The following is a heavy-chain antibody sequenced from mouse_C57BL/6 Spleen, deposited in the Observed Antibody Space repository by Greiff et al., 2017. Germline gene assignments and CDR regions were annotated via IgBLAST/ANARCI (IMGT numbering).Heavy chain of an antibody. Sequence: VQLQESGAELMKPGASVKLSCKATGYTFTGYWIEWVKQRPGHGLEWIGEILPGSGSTNYNEKFKGKATFTADTSSNTAYRQLSSLTTEDSAIYYWARIRYLGLLRSYFDYWGQGTTLTVSS. CDR1: GYTFTGYW. CDR3: ARIRYLGLLRSYFDY. V-gene: IGHV1-9*01. CDR2: ILPGSGST. J-gene: IGHJ2*01. D-gene: IGHD1-1*01.